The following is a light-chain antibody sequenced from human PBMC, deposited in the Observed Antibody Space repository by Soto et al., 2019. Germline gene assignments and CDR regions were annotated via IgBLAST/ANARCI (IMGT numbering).Light chain of an antibody. CDR3: QQSYSTPRT. Sequence: DIQMTQSPSSLSASVGDRVTITCRASQSLSRYLNWFQQRPGKAPKLLIYGASSLQTGVSSRFSGSESGTEFTLTISSLQPEDFATYYCQQSYSTPRTFGQGTKVDIK. V-gene: IGKV1-39*01. J-gene: IGKJ1*01. CDR1: QSLSRY. CDR2: GAS.